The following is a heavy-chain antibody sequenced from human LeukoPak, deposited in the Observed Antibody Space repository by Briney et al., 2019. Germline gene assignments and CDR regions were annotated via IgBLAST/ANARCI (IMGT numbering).Heavy chain of an antibody. V-gene: IGHV1-2*02. CDR3: ARGPANWLDP. Sequence: VASVNVSCKASGYTFTGHYIYWLRQAPGPGLEWMGWINPNSGGTKYAQKFQGRVTMTRDTSISTTYMEPSNLGSDDPAVYYRARGPANWLDPWGQGTLVAVSS. J-gene: IGHJ5*02. CDR1: GYTFTGHY. CDR2: INPNSGGT.